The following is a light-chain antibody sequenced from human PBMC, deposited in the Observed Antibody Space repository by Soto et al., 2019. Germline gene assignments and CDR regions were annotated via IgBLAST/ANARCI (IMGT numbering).Light chain of an antibody. CDR1: RGSIANNY. Sequence: NFMLTQPQSVSESPGKTVTISCTRSRGSIANNYVQWYQQRPGSAPTTVIYENKLRPSGGPGRFSGSTDASSNSASLTISGLQTEDEADYYGKSYDADFVIVGGGTKVTGL. J-gene: IGLJ2*01. CDR3: KSYDADFVI. CDR2: ENK. V-gene: IGLV6-57*04.